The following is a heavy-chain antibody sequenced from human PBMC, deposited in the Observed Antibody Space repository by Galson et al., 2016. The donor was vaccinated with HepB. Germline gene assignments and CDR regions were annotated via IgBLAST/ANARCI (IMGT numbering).Heavy chain of an antibody. V-gene: IGHV3-23*01. CDR1: GFTLRRYA. Sequence: SLRLSCAASGFTLRRYAMTWVRQAPGKGLKWVSTILGSGDTTYHADSVKGRFTISRDNSKDTLYLQMNSLTAEDKALYYCVRRLSGHGFDYWGQGTLVTVSS. D-gene: IGHD6-25*01. CDR2: ILGSGDTT. J-gene: IGHJ4*02. CDR3: VRRLSGHGFDY.